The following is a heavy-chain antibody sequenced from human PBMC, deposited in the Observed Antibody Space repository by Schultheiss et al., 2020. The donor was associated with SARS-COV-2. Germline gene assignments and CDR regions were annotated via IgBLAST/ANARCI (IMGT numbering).Heavy chain of an antibody. Sequence: SETLSLTCTVSGGSISSYYWSWIRQPPGKGLEWIGYIYYSGSTYYNPSLKSLVTISVDTSKNQFSLKLSSVTAADTAVYYCARHHYYDSSVFDYWGQGTLVTVSS. D-gene: IGHD3-22*01. CDR2: IYYSGST. V-gene: IGHV4-59*01. J-gene: IGHJ4*02. CDR1: GGSISSYY. CDR3: ARHHYYDSSVFDY.